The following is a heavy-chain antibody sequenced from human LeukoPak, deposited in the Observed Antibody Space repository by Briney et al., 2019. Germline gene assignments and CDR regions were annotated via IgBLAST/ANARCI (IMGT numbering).Heavy chain of an antibody. CDR2: INHSGST. V-gene: IGHV4-34*01. Sequence: SETLSLTCAVYAGSFSGYYWSWIRQPPGKGLEWIGEINHSGSTNYNPSLKSRVTISVDTSKNQFSLKLSSVTAADTAVYYCARGLRYSGPRVPPWGQGTLVTVSS. CDR3: ARGLRYSGPRVPP. CDR1: AGSFSGYY. D-gene: IGHD1-26*01. J-gene: IGHJ4*02.